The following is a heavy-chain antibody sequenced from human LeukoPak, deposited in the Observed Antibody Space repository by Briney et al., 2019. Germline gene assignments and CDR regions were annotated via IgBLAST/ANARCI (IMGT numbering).Heavy chain of an antibody. V-gene: IGHV3-49*04. Sequence: GGSLRLSCTASGFTFGDYAMSWVRQAPGKGLEWVGFIRSKAYGGTTEYAASVKGRFTISRDDSKSIAYLQMNSLKTEDTAVYYCTRVASTTQHDYGDYYYYYYYMDVWGKGTTVTISS. J-gene: IGHJ6*03. CDR2: IRSKAYGGTT. CDR1: GFTFGDYA. CDR3: TRVASTTQHDYGDYYYYYYYMDV. D-gene: IGHD4-17*01.